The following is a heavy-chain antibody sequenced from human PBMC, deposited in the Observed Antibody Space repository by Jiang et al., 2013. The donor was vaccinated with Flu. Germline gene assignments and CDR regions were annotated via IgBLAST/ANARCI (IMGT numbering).Heavy chain of an antibody. D-gene: IGHD1-1*01. Sequence: VQLVESGAEVKTPGESLKISCEVSGYPFTNSWIGWVRQTPGKGLEWMGIIYPADSDTRYSPSFQGQVTFSVDKSMSTANLHWSSLKASDTAMYYCARRRGGTYPYYYYYGMDVVGPRDYGSPSP. CDR1: GYPFTNSW. J-gene: IGHJ6*02. CDR2: IYPADSDT. CDR3: ARRRGGTYPYYYYYGMDV. V-gene: IGHV5-51*01.